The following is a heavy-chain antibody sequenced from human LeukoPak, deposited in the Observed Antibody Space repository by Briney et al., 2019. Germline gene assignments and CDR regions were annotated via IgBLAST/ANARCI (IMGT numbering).Heavy chain of an antibody. Sequence: GGSLRLSCAASGFTFSRYSMNWVRQAPGKGLEWVSSISSSSSYIYYADSVKGRFTISRDNAKNSLYLQMNSLRAEDTAVYYCARDSVRVGYGSGSLPFYWGQGTLVTVSS. CDR3: ARDSVRVGYGSGSLPFY. J-gene: IGHJ4*02. D-gene: IGHD3-10*01. CDR1: GFTFSRYS. CDR2: ISSSSSYI. V-gene: IGHV3-21*01.